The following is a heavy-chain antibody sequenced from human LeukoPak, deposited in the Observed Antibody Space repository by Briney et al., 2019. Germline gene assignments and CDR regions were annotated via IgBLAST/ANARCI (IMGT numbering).Heavy chain of an antibody. Sequence: GGSLRLSCAASGFTFSNYWMHWVRQAPGEALMWVSRIKSDGSSTTYADSVKGRFTISRDNSKNTLYLQMNSQRAEDTAVYYCAKADYYDSSGYYRANAFDIWGQGTMVTVSS. J-gene: IGHJ3*02. D-gene: IGHD3-22*01. CDR3: AKADYYDSSGYYRANAFDI. CDR2: IKSDGSST. V-gene: IGHV3-74*01. CDR1: GFTFSNYW.